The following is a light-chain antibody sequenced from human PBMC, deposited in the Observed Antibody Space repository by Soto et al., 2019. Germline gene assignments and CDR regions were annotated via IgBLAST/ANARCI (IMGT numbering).Light chain of an antibody. V-gene: IGKV1-5*01. CDR3: QHYGPRWT. J-gene: IGKJ1*01. CDR1: QSISNR. CDR2: DAS. Sequence: SAFPLSGPSVDRVTINCRASQSISNRLAWYQQKPGKAPKVLIYDASSLESGVPSRFSGSGSATEFILTISSLQPEDFATYHCQHYGPRWTFAQGTKVEIK.